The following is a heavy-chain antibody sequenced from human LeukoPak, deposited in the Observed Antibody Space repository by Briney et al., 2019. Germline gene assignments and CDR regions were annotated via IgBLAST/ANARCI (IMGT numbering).Heavy chain of an antibody. J-gene: IGHJ3*02. CDR2: INHSGST. V-gene: IGHV4-34*01. D-gene: IGHD3-10*01. CDR3: ARLAMVRGDYAFDI. Sequence: SETLSLTCPVYGGSFSGYYWSWIRQPPGKGLEWIGEINHSGSTNYNPSLKSRVTMSVDTSKNQFSLKLSSVTAADTAVYYCARLAMVRGDYAFDIWGQGTMVTVSS. CDR1: GGSFSGYY.